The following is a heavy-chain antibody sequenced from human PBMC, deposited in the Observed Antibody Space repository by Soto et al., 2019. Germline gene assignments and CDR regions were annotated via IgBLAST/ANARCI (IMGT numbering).Heavy chain of an antibody. V-gene: IGHV3-7*05. J-gene: IGHJ4*02. D-gene: IGHD4-17*01. Sequence: EVQLVESGGGLVQPGGSLRLSCVASGFTFRNYWMSWVRQAPGKGLEWVVSIKHDGSETYSVDSVKGRFTISRDNAENSVYLQMHILRAEDTAVYFCAKGYGYYFDSWGQGTLVTVSS. CDR1: GFTFRNYW. CDR2: IKHDGSET. CDR3: AKGYGYYFDS.